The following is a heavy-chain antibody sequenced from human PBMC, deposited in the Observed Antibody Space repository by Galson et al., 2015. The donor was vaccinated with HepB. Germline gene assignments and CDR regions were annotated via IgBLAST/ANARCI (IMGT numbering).Heavy chain of an antibody. CDR3: SGTLPGIDLDY. CDR2: VRHKARRYTT. CDR1: GFTFSDYY. Sequence: SLRLSCAASGFTFSDYYMEWVRQAPGKGLEWVGRVRHKARRYTTDYVASVEGRFTISRDDSKNSLYLQMGSLKTEDTAVYYCSGTLPGIDLDYWGQGTLVTVSS. D-gene: IGHD3-3*02. J-gene: IGHJ4*02. V-gene: IGHV3-72*01.